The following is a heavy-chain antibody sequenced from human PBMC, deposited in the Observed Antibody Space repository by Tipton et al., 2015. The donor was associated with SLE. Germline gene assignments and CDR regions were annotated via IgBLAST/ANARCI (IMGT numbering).Heavy chain of an antibody. Sequence: TLSLTCAVYGGSFSGYYWSWIRQPPGKGLEWIGEINHSGSTNYNPSLKSRVTISVDTSKNQFSLKLSSVTAADTAVYYCARDSGYYFDYWGQGTLVTVSS. CDR3: ARDSGYYFDY. J-gene: IGHJ4*02. CDR2: INHSGST. D-gene: IGHD3-10*01. CDR1: GGSFSGYY. V-gene: IGHV4-34*01.